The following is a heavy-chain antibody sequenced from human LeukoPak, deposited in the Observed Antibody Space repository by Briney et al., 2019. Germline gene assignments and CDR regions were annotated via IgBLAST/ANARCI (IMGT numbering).Heavy chain of an antibody. J-gene: IGHJ3*02. Sequence: ASVKVSCKASGYTFTSYYMHWVRQAPGQGLEWMGIINPSGGSTSYAQKFQGRVTMTRDTSISTAYMELSRLRPDDTAVYYCARDREGYYDILTGYYGVGAFDIWGQGTMVTVSS. CDR3: ARDREGYYDILTGYYGVGAFDI. CDR1: GYTFTSYY. V-gene: IGHV1-46*01. CDR2: INPSGGST. D-gene: IGHD3-9*01.